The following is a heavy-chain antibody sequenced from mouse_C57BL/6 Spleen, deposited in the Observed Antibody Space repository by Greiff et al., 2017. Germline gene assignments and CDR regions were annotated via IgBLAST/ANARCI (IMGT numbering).Heavy chain of an antibody. CDR3: ARDRGHRGGFAY. D-gene: IGHD2-14*01. J-gene: IGHJ3*01. CDR1: GFTFSSYA. Sequence: EVKVVESGGGLVKPGGSLKLSCAASGFTFSSYAMSWVRQTPEKRLEWVATISDGGSYTYYPDNVKGRFTISRDNAKNNLYLQMSHLKSEDTAMYYCARDRGHRGGFAYWGQGTLVTVSA. CDR2: ISDGGSYT. V-gene: IGHV5-4*01.